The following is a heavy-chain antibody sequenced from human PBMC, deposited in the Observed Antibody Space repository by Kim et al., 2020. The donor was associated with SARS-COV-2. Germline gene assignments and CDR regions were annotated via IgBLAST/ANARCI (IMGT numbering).Heavy chain of an antibody. CDR3: ARGPAGNVEY. D-gene: IGHD3-10*01. V-gene: IGHV3-33*01. Sequence: KKYYADTVKGRFTISRDKSKITLYLEMNSLRAEDTGRYYCARGPAGNVEYWGQGALVTVSS. CDR2: KK. J-gene: IGHJ4*02.